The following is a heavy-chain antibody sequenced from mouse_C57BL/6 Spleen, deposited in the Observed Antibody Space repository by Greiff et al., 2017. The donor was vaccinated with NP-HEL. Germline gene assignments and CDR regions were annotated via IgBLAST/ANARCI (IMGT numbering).Heavy chain of an antibody. CDR1: GYTFTDYN. J-gene: IGHJ1*03. CDR2: INPNNGGT. V-gene: IGHV1-18*01. Sequence: EVQLKQSGPELVKPGASVKIPCKASGYTFTDYNMDWVKQSHGKSLEWIGDINPNNGGTIYNQKFKGKATFTVDKSSSTAYMELRSLTSEDTAVYYCARNFDVWGTGTTVTVSS. CDR3: ARNFDV.